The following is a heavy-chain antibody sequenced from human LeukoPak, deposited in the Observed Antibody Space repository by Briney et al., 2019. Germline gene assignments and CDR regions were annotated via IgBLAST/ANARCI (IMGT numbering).Heavy chain of an antibody. J-gene: IGHJ4*02. CDR1: GGSISSGGYY. V-gene: IGHV4-31*03. Sequence: SQTLSLTCTVSGGSISSGGYYWSWIRQHPGKGLEWIGYIYYSGSTYYNPSLKSRVTISVDTSKNQFSLKLSSVTAADTAVYYCARVGPSSSWYRAANPYYFDYWGQGTLVTVSS. CDR2: IYYSGST. CDR3: ARVGPSSSWYRAANPYYFDY. D-gene: IGHD6-13*01.